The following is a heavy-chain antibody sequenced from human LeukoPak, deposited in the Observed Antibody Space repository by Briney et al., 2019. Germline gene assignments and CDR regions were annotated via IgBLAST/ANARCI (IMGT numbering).Heavy chain of an antibody. D-gene: IGHD2-8*01. V-gene: IGHV4-38-2*01. CDR3: ARVAMVYATRGYYYMDV. J-gene: IGHJ6*03. CDR1: GYSISSGYY. Sequence: SETLSLTCAVSGYSISSGYYWGWIRQPPGKGLEWIGSIYHSGSTYYNPSLKSRVTISVDTSKNQFSLKLSSVTAADTAVYYCARVAMVYATRGYYYMDVWAKGPRSPSP. CDR2: IYHSGST.